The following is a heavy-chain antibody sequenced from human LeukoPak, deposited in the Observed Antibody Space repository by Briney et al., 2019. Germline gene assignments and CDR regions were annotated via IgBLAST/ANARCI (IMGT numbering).Heavy chain of an antibody. J-gene: IGHJ4*02. V-gene: IGHV3-7*03. Sequence: GGSLRLSCAASRFPFSSHWMSWVRLAPGKGLEWVGNIKYDGSERQYVDSVKGRFTISRDNAKNSLYLQMSSLRAEDTAIYYCARDHPSPGVYFDFWGQGALVTVSS. CDR2: IKYDGSER. CDR1: RFPFSSHW. CDR3: ARDHPSPGVYFDF. D-gene: IGHD2-8*01.